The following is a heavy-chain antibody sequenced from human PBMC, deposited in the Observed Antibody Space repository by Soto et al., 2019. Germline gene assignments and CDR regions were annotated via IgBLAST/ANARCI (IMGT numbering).Heavy chain of an antibody. CDR1: GGTFSSYA. V-gene: IGHV1-69*01. CDR3: ARSQGSSTSLEIYYYYYYGMDV. J-gene: IGHJ6*02. CDR2: IIPISGTA. D-gene: IGHD2-2*01. Sequence: QVQLVQSGDEVKKPGSSVKVSCQASGGTFSSYAISWVRPAPGPGLEWMGGIIPISGTANYAQKLQGRFTITVDESTSTAYMELRSLRSEETAVYYCARSQGSSTSLEIYYYYYYGMDVWGQGTTVTVSS.